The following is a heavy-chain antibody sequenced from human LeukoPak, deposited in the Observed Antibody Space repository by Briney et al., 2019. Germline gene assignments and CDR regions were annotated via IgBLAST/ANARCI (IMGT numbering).Heavy chain of an antibody. CDR1: GGTFSSYA. D-gene: IGHD4-23*01. Sequence: ASVKVSCKASGGTFSSYAISWVRQAPGQGLEWMGRIIPILGIANYAQKLQGRVTITADKSTSTAYMELSSLRSEDTAVYYCGRDGANSGIGYWGQGTLVTVSS. CDR3: GRDGANSGIGY. J-gene: IGHJ4*02. CDR2: IIPILGIA. V-gene: IGHV1-69*04.